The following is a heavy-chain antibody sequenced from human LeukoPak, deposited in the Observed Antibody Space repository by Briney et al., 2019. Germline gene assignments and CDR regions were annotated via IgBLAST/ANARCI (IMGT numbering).Heavy chain of an antibody. CDR2: ITFSSSHI. J-gene: IGHJ5*02. CDR1: GFTFSGYV. D-gene: IGHD3-10*01. V-gene: IGHV3-21*01. CDR3: ARGPRFSGPGCFDP. Sequence: GGSLRLSCAASGFTFSGYVMTWVRQAPGKGLECVSSITFSSSHIYYADSVKGRFTISRDNTKDSLYLQMNSLRAEDTAIYYCARGPRFSGPGCFDPWGREPWSPSPQ.